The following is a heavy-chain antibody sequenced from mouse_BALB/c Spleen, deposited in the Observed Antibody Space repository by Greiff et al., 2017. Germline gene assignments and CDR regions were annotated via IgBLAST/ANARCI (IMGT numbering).Heavy chain of an antibody. CDR2: IWSDGST. V-gene: IGHV2-6-2*01. CDR3: ARHGGYDGYYYAMDY. J-gene: IGHJ4*01. CDR1: GFSLTSYG. D-gene: IGHD2-14*01. Sequence: VKLMESGPDLVAPSQSLSITCTVSGFSLTSYGVHWVRQPPGKGLEWLVVIWSDGSTTYNSALKSRLSISKDNSKSQVFLKMNSLQTDDTAMYYCARHGGYDGYYYAMDYWGQGTSVTVSS.